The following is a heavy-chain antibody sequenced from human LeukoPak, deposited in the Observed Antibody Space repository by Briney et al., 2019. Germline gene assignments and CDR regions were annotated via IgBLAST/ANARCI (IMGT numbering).Heavy chain of an antibody. J-gene: IGHJ3*02. Sequence: GGSLRLSCAASGFAFNKYWMHWVRQTPGKGLVWVSRINGDGSTTSYADSVKGGFTISRDNSKNTLYLQMNSLRAEDTAVYYCAKDRSEQYDAFDIWGQGTMVTVSS. D-gene: IGHD6-19*01. V-gene: IGHV3-74*01. CDR3: AKDRSEQYDAFDI. CDR2: INGDGSTT. CDR1: GFAFNKYW.